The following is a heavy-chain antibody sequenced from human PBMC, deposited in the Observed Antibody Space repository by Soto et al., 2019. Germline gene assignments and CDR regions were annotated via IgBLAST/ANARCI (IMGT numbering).Heavy chain of an antibody. J-gene: IGHJ6*02. CDR3: ARVMNGDQVVPAAMCPETYSSSWYCYYYYGMDV. V-gene: IGHV3-20*04. CDR1: GFTFDDYG. D-gene: IGHD2-2*01. Sequence: EVQLVESGGGVVRPGGSLRLSCAASGFTFDDYGMSWVRQAPGKGLEWVSGINWNGGSTGYADSVKGRFTISRDNAKNSLYLQMNRLRAEETALYYCARVMNGDQVVPAAMCPETYSSSWYCYYYYGMDVWGQGTTVTVSS. CDR2: INWNGGST.